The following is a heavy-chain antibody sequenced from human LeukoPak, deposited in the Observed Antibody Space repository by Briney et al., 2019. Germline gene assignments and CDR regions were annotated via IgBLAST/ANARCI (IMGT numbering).Heavy chain of an antibody. CDR2: SFHTGSA. D-gene: IGHD3-3*01. V-gene: IGHV4-34*12. J-gene: IGHJ5*02. CDR3: VRDLGLTISANWFDA. CDR1: GGSFSCYY. Sequence: PSETLSLTCAVYGGSFSCYYWSWIRQPPGKGLEWIGTSFHTGSAYYNSSLTGRVTISVDTSKNQFSLKLNSMTAADTAFYYCVRDLGLTISANWFDAWGQGILVTVSS.